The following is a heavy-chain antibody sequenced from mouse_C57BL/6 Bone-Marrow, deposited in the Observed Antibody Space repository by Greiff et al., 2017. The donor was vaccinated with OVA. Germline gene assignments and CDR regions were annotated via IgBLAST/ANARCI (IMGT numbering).Heavy chain of an antibody. CDR2: INYDGSST. Sequence: EVMLVESEGGLVQPGSSMKLSCTASGFTFSDYYMAWVRQVPEKGLEWVANINYDGSSTYYLDSLKSRFIISRDNATNILYLQMSSLKSEDTATYYCARGAGITYYAMDYWGQGTSVTVSS. V-gene: IGHV5-16*01. CDR3: ARGAGITYYAMDY. CDR1: GFTFSDYY. D-gene: IGHD1-1*01. J-gene: IGHJ4*01.